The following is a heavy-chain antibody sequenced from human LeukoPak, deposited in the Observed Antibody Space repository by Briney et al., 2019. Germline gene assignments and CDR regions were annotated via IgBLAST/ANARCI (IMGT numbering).Heavy chain of an antibody. Sequence: SETLSLTCTVSGGSISSYYWSWIRQPPGRGLEWIGYVHFSGTTSFNPSLKSRVTISVDTSKNQFSLRLSSVTAADTAVYYCAREQYLAYDVFGFWGQGTMVTVSS. CDR2: VHFSGTT. J-gene: IGHJ3*01. V-gene: IGHV4-59*01. CDR1: GGSISSYY. CDR3: AREQYLAYDVFGF. D-gene: IGHD4-11*01.